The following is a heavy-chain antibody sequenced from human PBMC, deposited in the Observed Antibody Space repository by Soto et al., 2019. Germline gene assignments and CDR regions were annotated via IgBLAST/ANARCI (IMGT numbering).Heavy chain of an antibody. Sequence: PSETLSLTCTVSGGSISSYYWSWIRQPPGKGLEWIGYIYYSGSTNYNPSLKSRVTISVDTSKNQFSLKLSSVTAADTAVYYCARVPPYYYDSSGYYARYGMDVWGQGTTVTVSS. J-gene: IGHJ6*02. CDR1: GGSISSYY. V-gene: IGHV4-59*01. CDR2: IYYSGST. D-gene: IGHD3-22*01. CDR3: ARVPPYYYDSSGYYARYGMDV.